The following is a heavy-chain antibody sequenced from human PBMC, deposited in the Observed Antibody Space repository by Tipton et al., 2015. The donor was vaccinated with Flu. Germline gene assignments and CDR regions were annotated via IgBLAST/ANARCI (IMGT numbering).Heavy chain of an antibody. CDR1: GYSISSGYY. V-gene: IGHV4-38-2*02. Sequence: TLSLTCIVSGYSISSGYYWGWIRQPPGKGLEWIASIYHSGSTYYNPSLKSRVTISVDTSKNQFSLKLSSVTAADTAVYYCATKFANWGVWEPLDYWGPGTLVTVSS. J-gene: IGHJ4*01. CDR2: IYHSGST. D-gene: IGHD7-27*01. CDR3: ATKFANWGVWEPLDY.